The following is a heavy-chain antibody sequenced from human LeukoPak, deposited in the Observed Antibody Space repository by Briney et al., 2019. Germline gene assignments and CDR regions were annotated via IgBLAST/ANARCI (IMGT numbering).Heavy chain of an antibody. V-gene: IGHV1-2*02. J-gene: IGHJ4*02. CDR2: INPNSGGT. Sequence: ASVKVSCKASGYTFTDYYIHWVRQAPGQGLEWMGWINPNSGGTNYAQKFQGRVTMTRDTSISTAYMELSRLRSDDTAVYYWARDKGGDYIEYHLVFWGKGTLVTVSS. CDR3: ARDKGGDYIEYHLVF. CDR1: GYTFTDYY. D-gene: IGHD4-11*01.